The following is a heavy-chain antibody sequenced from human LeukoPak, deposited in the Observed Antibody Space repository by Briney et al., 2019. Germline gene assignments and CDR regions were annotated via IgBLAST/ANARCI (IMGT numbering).Heavy chain of an antibody. D-gene: IGHD4-17*01. J-gene: IGHJ3*02. CDR1: GGSISSGDYY. Sequence: PSQTLSLTCTVSGGSISSGDYYWSWIRQPPGKGLEWIGYIYYSGSTYYNPSLKSRVTISVDTSKNQFSLKLSSVTAAHTAVYYCARDSTYGDYDRRGAFDIWGQGTVVTVSS. CDR3: ARDSTYGDYDRRGAFDI. V-gene: IGHV4-30-4*01. CDR2: IYYSGST.